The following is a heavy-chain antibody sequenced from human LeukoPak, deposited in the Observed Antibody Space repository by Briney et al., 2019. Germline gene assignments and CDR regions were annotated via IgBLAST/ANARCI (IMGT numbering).Heavy chain of an antibody. V-gene: IGHV4-39*07. J-gene: IGHJ4*02. CDR1: GGSISSNTCY. D-gene: IGHD1-14*01. CDR2: ICYSGST. Sequence: SETLSLTFTVSGGSISSNTCYWGWIRQPPGRGLEWIGSICYSGSTFYNPSLMSRVTLSVDTSKNQFSLKLSSVTAADTAVYYCVKDRGNHVTDYWGQGTLVTVSS. CDR3: VKDRGNHVTDY.